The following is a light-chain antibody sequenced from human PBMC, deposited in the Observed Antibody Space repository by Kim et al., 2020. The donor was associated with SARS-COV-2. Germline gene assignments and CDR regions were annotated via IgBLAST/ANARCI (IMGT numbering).Light chain of an antibody. V-gene: IGLV1-44*01. CDR2: NNY. J-gene: IGLJ3*02. Sequence: QSVLTQPPSASGTPGQRVTISCSGSNSNFGSNTMNWYQQLPGTAPKLLIYNNYQRPSGVPDRFSGSKSDTSASLAISGLQSEDEADYYCAAWDDSLNRWVFGGGTTLTVL. CDR1: NSNFGSNT. CDR3: AAWDDSLNRWV.